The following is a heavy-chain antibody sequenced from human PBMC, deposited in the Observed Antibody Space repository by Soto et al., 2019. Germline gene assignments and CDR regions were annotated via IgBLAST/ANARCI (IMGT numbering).Heavy chain of an antibody. CDR1: GGTFSSYA. V-gene: IGHV1-69*01. Sequence: QVQLVQSGAEVKKPGSSVKVSCKASGGTFSSYAISWVRQAPGQGLEWMGGIIPIFGTANYAQKFQGRVTITADESTSTAYMDLSSLRSEDTAVYYCARSPTVTTRTYYYYGMDVWGQGTTVTVSS. J-gene: IGHJ6*02. D-gene: IGHD4-4*01. CDR3: ARSPTVTTRTYYYYGMDV. CDR2: IIPIFGTA.